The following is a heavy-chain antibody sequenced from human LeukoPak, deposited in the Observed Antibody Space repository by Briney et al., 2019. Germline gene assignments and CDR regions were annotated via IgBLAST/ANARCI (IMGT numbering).Heavy chain of an antibody. CDR2: ISAYNGNT. J-gene: IGHJ6*03. Sequence: ASVKVSCKASGYTFTSYGISLVRHAPGQGLEWMGWISAYNGNTNYAQKLQGRVTMTTDTSTSTAYMELRSLRSDDTAVYYCARHMVRGVIPYYMDVWGKGTTVTVSS. CDR1: GYTFTSYG. V-gene: IGHV1-18*01. D-gene: IGHD3-10*01. CDR3: ARHMVRGVIPYYMDV.